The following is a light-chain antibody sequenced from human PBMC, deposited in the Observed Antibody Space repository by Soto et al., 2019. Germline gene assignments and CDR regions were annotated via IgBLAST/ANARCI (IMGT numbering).Light chain of an antibody. Sequence: EIVLKQSPGTLSLSPGERATLSCRASQSVNNYLAWYQQKPGQAPRLLIYDASNRATGIPPRFRGSGSGTDFTLTISSLEPEDSAVYYRQLRGPWPWLTFGGGTGVEI. J-gene: IGKJ4*02. V-gene: IGKV3-11*01. CDR3: QLRGPWPWLT. CDR2: DAS. CDR1: QSVNNY.